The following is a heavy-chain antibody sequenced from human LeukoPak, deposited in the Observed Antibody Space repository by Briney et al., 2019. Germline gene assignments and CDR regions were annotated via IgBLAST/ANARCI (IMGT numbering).Heavy chain of an antibody. J-gene: IGHJ4*02. CDR1: GFSLSDRRVG. Sequence: SGPVLVKPTETLTLTCTVSGFSLSDRRVGVSWIRQPPGEALEWLAHVFSNDEKSYSTSLKSRLTISKDTSKSQVVLTMTNMDPVDTATYFCARGNYFDSWGQGTLVTVSS. V-gene: IGHV2-26*01. D-gene: IGHD3-10*01. CDR3: ARGNYFDS. CDR2: VFSNDEK.